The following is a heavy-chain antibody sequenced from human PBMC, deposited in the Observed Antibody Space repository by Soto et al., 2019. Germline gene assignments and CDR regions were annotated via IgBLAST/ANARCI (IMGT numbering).Heavy chain of an antibody. J-gene: IGHJ4*02. Sequence: QITLKESGPTVVKPTQTLTLTCTFSGFSVNSKGVGVGWIRQPPGKALEYVALIYWDDDKRYSPSLRHRLTITKAASGNQVVLSLADVDPVDTGTYYCAYRWGGTGSYFDPWGPGIGVTVSS. V-gene: IGHV2-5*02. CDR1: GFSVNSKGVG. CDR3: AYRWGGTGSYFDP. CDR2: IYWDDDK. D-gene: IGHD3-10*01.